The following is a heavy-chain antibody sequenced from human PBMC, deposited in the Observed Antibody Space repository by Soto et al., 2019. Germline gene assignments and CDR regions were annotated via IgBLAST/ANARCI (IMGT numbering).Heavy chain of an antibody. Sequence: GGSLRLSCAASGFTVSSNYMSWVRQAPGKGLEWVSVIYSGGSTYYADSVKGRFTISRDNSKNTLYLQMNSLRAEDTAVYYCARDRRLAGTSCSFDIWGQGTMVTVSS. CDR1: GFTVSSNY. J-gene: IGHJ3*02. CDR2: IYSGGST. V-gene: IGHV3-66*01. CDR3: ARDRRLAGTSCSFDI. D-gene: IGHD6-19*01.